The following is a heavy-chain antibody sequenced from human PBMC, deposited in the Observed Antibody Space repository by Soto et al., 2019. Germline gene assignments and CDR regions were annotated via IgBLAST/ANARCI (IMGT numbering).Heavy chain of an antibody. CDR1: GYTFTGYY. J-gene: IGHJ4*02. V-gene: IGHV1-2*04. D-gene: IGHD5-12*01. CDR2: INPNSGGT. CDR3: ARDRGDGYKYVGYYFDY. Sequence: QVQLVQYGAEVKKPGASVKVSCKASGYTFTGYYMHWVRQAPGQGLEWMGWINPNSGGTKYAQKVQGWVTMTRDTSISTAYMELSRLRSDDTAVYYCARDRGDGYKYVGYYFDYSGQGTLVTVSS.